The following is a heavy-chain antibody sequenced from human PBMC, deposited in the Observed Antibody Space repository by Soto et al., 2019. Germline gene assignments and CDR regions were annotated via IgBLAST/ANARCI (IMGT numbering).Heavy chain of an antibody. CDR1: GGTFSSYA. J-gene: IGHJ4*02. V-gene: IGHV1-69*13. Sequence: SVKVSCKASGGTFSSYAISWVRQAPGQGLEWMGGIIPIFGTANYAQKFQGRVTITADESTSTAYMELSSLRSEDTAVYYCARNADGYNNFYFDYWGQGTLVTVSS. CDR2: IIPIFGTA. D-gene: IGHD5-18*01. CDR3: ARNADGYNNFYFDY.